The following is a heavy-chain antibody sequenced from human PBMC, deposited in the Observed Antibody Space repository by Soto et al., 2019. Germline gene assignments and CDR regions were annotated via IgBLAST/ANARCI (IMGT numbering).Heavy chain of an antibody. CDR1: GFTVRGAW. Sequence: GGSLRLSCAASGFTVRGAWMSLVRQAPGKGLEWFGRIKSKTDGGTTDYVAPVKGRFTISRDDSKNMVYLQMNSLRAEDTAVYYCARDRSPGHNWNYGVAFDIWGQGTMVTVSS. J-gene: IGHJ3*02. D-gene: IGHD1-7*01. CDR2: IKSKTDGGTT. CDR3: ARDRSPGHNWNYGVAFDI. V-gene: IGHV3-15*01.